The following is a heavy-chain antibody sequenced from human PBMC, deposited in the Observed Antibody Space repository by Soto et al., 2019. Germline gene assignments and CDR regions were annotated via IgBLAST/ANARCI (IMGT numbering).Heavy chain of an antibody. CDR3: ARALLDYDSSGYYYFFDC. CDR1: GYSFTSYW. D-gene: IGHD3-22*01. J-gene: IGHJ4*02. V-gene: IGHV5-51*01. CDR2: IYPGDSDT. Sequence: GESLKISCKGSGYSFTSYWIGWVRQMPGKGLEWMGIIYPGDSDTRYSPSFQGQVTISADKSISTAYLQWSSLKASDTAMYYCARALLDYDSSGYYYFFDCWGQGTLVTVSS.